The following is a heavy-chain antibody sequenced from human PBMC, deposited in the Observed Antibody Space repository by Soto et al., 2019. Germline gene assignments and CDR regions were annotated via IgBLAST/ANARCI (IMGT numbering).Heavy chain of an antibody. CDR1: GFTFSTYT. CDR2: IGCCSGSGT. J-gene: IGHJ6*02. V-gene: IGHV3-23*01. Sequence: PGGSLRLSCAASGFTFSTYTMNWVRQAPGKGLEWVSGIGCCSGSGTYYADFVKGRFTISRDNSKNMLYLQMNSLRAEDTAVYYCAKDPKGVWAYYGMDVWGQGTTVTVSS. D-gene: IGHD1-26*01. CDR3: AKDPKGVWAYYGMDV.